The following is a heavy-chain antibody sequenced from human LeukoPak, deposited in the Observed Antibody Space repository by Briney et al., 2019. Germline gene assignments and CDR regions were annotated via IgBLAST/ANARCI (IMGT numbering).Heavy chain of an antibody. CDR1: GFTFSSYW. Sequence: GGSLRLSCAASGFTFSSYWMSWVRQAPGKGLEWVANIKQDGSEKYYVDSVKGRFTISRDNAKNSLYLQMNSLRAEDTAVYYCARLRLAYCGGDCFKYYYYYMDVWGKGTTVTISS. CDR2: IKQDGSEK. V-gene: IGHV3-7*01. J-gene: IGHJ6*03. CDR3: ARLRLAYCGGDCFKYYYYYMDV. D-gene: IGHD2-21*02.